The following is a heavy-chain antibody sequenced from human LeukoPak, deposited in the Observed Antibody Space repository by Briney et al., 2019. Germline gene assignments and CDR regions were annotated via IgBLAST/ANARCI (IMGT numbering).Heavy chain of an antibody. CDR2: ISYDGSNK. V-gene: IGHV3-30*18. J-gene: IGHJ5*02. CDR1: GFTFSSYG. Sequence: GGSLRLSCAASGFTFSSYGMHWVRQAPGKGLEWVAVISYDGSNKYYADSVKGRFTISRDNSKNTLYLQMNSLRAEDTAVYYCAKDAGSSWYRRWFDPWGQGTLVTVSS. D-gene: IGHD6-13*01. CDR3: AKDAGSSWYRRWFDP.